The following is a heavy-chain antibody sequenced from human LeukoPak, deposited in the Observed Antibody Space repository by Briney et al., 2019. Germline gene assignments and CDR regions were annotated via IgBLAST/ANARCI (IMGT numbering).Heavy chain of an antibody. J-gene: IGHJ3*02. CDR1: GLIVSSNY. CDR2: IYGDGST. Sequence: GGSLRLSCAASGLIVSSNYMSWVRQAPGKGLEWVSIIYGDGSTYYADSMKGRFTISRDNSKNTLYLQMNSLRVEDTAVYYCTRVIVATNTFDAFDIWGQGTMVTVSS. V-gene: IGHV3-53*01. CDR3: TRVIVATNTFDAFDI. D-gene: IGHD5-12*01.